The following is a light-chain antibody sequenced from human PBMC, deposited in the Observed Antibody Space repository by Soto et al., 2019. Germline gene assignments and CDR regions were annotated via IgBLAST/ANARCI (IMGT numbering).Light chain of an antibody. CDR3: SLYTSSSTYV. V-gene: IGLV2-18*01. CDR1: SSDFGGYNR. J-gene: IGLJ1*01. Sequence: QSVLTQPPSVSGSPGQSVTISCTGTSSDFGGYNRVSWYQQPPGTAPKLVIYEVINRPSGVPDRFSGSKSGNTASLTISGLQAEDEADYYCSLYTSSSTYVFGPGTKLTVL. CDR2: EVI.